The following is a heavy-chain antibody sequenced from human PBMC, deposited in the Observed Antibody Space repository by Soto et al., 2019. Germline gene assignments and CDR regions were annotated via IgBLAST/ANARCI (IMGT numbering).Heavy chain of an antibody. Sequence: EVQLVESGGGLVQPGGSLRLSCAASGFTFSSHWMHWVRQVPGKGLVWVPRINSDGSTTTYADSVKGRFTLSRDNAKNTLYQQMNSLRAEDTAVYSCARGQEGGSYFLAFDIWGQGTMVTVSS. CDR1: GFTFSSHW. D-gene: IGHD1-26*01. V-gene: IGHV3-74*01. J-gene: IGHJ3*02. CDR3: ARGQEGGSYFLAFDI. CDR2: INSDGSTT.